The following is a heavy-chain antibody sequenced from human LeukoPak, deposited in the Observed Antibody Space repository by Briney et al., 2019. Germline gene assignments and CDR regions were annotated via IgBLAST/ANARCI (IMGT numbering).Heavy chain of an antibody. J-gene: IGHJ4*02. CDR1: GFTFSSYA. CDR2: ISGDSGST. V-gene: IGHV3-23*01. D-gene: IGHD2-2*01. CDR3: THIVVVAASMSADY. Sequence: GGSLRLSCAASGFTFSSYAMSWVRQAPGKGLELVSAISGDSGSTNYADSVKGRFTISRDNSKSTLYLQMNSLRAEDTAVYYCTHIVVVAASMSADYWGQGTLVTVSS.